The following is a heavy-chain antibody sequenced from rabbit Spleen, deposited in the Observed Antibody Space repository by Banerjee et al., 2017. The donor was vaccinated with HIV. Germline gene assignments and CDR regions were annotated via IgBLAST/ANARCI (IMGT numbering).Heavy chain of an antibody. Sequence: QEQLEESGGGLVKPEGSLKLSCTASGFSFSNKAVMCWVRQAPGKGLEWISCIAGSSSGFTYSATWAKGRFTISKTSSTMVTLQMTSLTVADTATYFCARDTGSSFSSYGMDLWGQGTLVTVS. CDR2: IAGSSSGFT. CDR3: ARDTGSSFSSYGMDL. V-gene: IGHV1S45*01. J-gene: IGHJ6*01. D-gene: IGHD8-1*01. CDR1: GFSFSNKAV.